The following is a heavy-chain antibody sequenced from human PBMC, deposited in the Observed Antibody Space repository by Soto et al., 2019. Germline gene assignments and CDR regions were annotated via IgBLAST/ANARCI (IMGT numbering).Heavy chain of an antibody. CDR3: ARGGSRDWGDDAFDV. J-gene: IGHJ3*01. Sequence: SETLSLTCAVSGGSISSGGYSWSWIRQTAGEGLQWIGRISTSGNANYNPSLNSRVIMSVDTSKNQVSLNLISVTAADTALYYCARGGSRDWGDDAFDVWGRGTVVTVSS. D-gene: IGHD3-10*01. CDR1: GGSISSGGYS. V-gene: IGHV4-61*02. CDR2: ISTSGNA.